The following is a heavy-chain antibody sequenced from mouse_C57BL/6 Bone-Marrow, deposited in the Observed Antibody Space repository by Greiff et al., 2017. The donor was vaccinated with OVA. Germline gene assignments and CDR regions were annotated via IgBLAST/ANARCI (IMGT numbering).Heavy chain of an antibody. D-gene: IGHD1-1*01. V-gene: IGHV1-20*01. CDR1: GYSFTGYF. Sequence: EVQVVESGPELVKPGDSVKISCKASGYSFTGYFMNWVMQSHGKSLEWIGRINPYNGDTFYNQKFKGKATLTVDKSSSTAHMELRSLTSEDSAVYYCARPYYYGSRGWFAYWGQGTLVTVSA. J-gene: IGHJ3*01. CDR2: INPYNGDT. CDR3: ARPYYYGSRGWFAY.